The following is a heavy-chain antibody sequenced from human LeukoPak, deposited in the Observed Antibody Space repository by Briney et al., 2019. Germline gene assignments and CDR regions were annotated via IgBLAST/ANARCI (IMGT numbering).Heavy chain of an antibody. D-gene: IGHD6-19*01. CDR1: RGSISGYQ. V-gene: IGHV4-59*01. J-gene: IGHJ4*02. CDR3: ARGGIAVAGYRDY. Sequence: SETLSLTCTVSRGSISGYQWSWIRQPPGKGLEWIGYIYYSGSTNYNPSLKSRVTISVDTSKNQFSLNLTSVTAADTAVYYCARGGIAVAGYRDYWGQGTLVTVSS. CDR2: IYYSGST.